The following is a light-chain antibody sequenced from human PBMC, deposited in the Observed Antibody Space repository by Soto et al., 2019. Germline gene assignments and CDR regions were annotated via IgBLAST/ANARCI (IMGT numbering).Light chain of an antibody. CDR1: QSVSSTY. J-gene: IGKJ2*01. CDR3: QQYGRSPPFT. CDR2: GAY. V-gene: IGKV3-20*01. Sequence: EIVLTQSPGTLSLSPGERATLSCRASQSVSSTYIAWYQQNPGQAPRLLIYGAYSRATGIPDRFSGSGSRTDFPLTISRLEPEDFAVYFCQQYGRSPPFTFGQGTKVEIK.